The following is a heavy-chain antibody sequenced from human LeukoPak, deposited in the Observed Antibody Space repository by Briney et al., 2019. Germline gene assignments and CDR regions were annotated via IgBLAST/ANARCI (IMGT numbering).Heavy chain of an antibody. V-gene: IGHV1-46*01. D-gene: IGHD3-16*02. CDR2: INPSGGST. J-gene: IGHJ4*02. Sequence: ASVKVSCKASGYTFTSYYIHWVRQAPGQGLEWMGIINPSGGSTNYAQKFQGRVTMTRDTSTSTVYMELSSLRSEDTAVYYCARAGARWSVYDYVWGSYRPFDYWGQGTLVTVSS. CDR1: GYTFTSYY. CDR3: ARAGARWSVYDYVWGSYRPFDY.